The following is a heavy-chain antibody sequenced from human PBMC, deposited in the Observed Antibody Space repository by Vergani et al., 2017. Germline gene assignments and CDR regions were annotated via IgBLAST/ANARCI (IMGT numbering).Heavy chain of an antibody. Sequence: QVQLVQSGAEVKKPGSSVKVSCKASGGTFSSYAISWVRQAPGQGLEWMGRIIPIFGTANYAQKFQGRVTITADESTSTAYMELSSLRSEDTAVYCCARETGDPIVGAASDLDYWGQGTLVTVSS. CDR2: IIPIFGTA. J-gene: IGHJ4*02. V-gene: IGHV1-69*18. CDR1: GGTFSSYA. CDR3: ARETGDPIVGAASDLDY. D-gene: IGHD1-26*01.